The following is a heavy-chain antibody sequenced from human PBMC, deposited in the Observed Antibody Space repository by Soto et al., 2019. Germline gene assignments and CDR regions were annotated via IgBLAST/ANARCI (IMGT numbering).Heavy chain of an antibody. CDR1: GGTFSSYA. J-gene: IGHJ4*02. V-gene: IGHV1-69*01. Sequence: QVQLVQSGAEVKKPWSSVKVSCKASGGTFSSYAISWVRQAPGQGLEWMGGIIPIFGTANYAQKFQGRVTITADESTSTAYMELSSLRSEDTAVYYCARGLRDYYDSRPSYYFDYWGQGTLVTVSS. CDR2: IIPIFGTA. D-gene: IGHD3-22*01. CDR3: ARGLRDYYDSRPSYYFDY.